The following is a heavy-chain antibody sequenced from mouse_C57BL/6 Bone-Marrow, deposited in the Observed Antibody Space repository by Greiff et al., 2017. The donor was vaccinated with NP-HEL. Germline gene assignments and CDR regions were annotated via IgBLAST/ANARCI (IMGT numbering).Heavy chain of an antibody. CDR3: ARGGLTGSSYYFDS. J-gene: IGHJ2*01. D-gene: IGHD4-1*01. CDR2: IDPSDSET. Sequence: QVQLQQPGAELVRPGSSVKLSCKASGYTFTSYWMHWVKQRPIQGLEWIGNIDPSDSETHYNQKFKDKATLTVDKSSSTAYMQLSSLSSEVSAVYYCARGGLTGSSYYFDSWGPGTTLTLSS. CDR1: GYTFTSYW. V-gene: IGHV1-52*01.